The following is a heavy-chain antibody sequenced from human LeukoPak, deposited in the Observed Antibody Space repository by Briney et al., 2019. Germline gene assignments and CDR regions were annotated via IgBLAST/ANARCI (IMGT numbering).Heavy chain of an antibody. V-gene: IGHV4-59*01. CDR1: GGSISSYY. J-gene: IGHJ3*02. CDR2: IYYSGST. D-gene: IGHD2-2*01. CDR3: ARTLVVPAAPADAFDI. Sequence: PSETLSLTCTVSGGSISSYYWSWIRQSPGKGLEWIGYIYYSGSTNYNPSLKSRVTISVDTSKNQFSLKLSSVTAADTAVYYCARTLVVPAAPADAFDIWGQGTMVTVSS.